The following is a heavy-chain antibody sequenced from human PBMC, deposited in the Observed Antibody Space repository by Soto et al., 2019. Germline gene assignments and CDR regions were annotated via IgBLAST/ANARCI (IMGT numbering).Heavy chain of an antibody. V-gene: IGHV3-21*01. CDR2: ISSSSSYI. J-gene: IGHJ6*02. Sequence: GGSLRLSCAASGFTFSSYSMNWVRQAPGKGLEWVSSISSSSSYIYYADSVKGRFTISRDNAKNSLYLQMNSLRAEDTAVYYCARAQSPVVERGIAVADYYYYGMDVWGQGTTVTVSS. CDR3: ARAQSPVVERGIAVADYYYYGMDV. CDR1: GFTFSSYS. D-gene: IGHD6-19*01.